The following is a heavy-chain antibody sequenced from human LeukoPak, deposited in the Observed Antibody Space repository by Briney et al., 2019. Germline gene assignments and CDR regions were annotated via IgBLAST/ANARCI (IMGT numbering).Heavy chain of an antibody. J-gene: IGHJ5*02. D-gene: IGHD6-6*01. CDR2: INPNSGGT. CDR1: GYTFTGYY. CDR3: ARSTFSPYSSSSGQYNWFAP. Sequence: ASVKVSCKASGYTFTGYYMRWVRQAPGQGLECMGWINPNSGGTNYAQKLQGRVTMTRDTSISTASMELSRLSSDDTAVYYCARSTFSPYSSSSGQYNWFAPWGQGTLVTVSS. V-gene: IGHV1-2*02.